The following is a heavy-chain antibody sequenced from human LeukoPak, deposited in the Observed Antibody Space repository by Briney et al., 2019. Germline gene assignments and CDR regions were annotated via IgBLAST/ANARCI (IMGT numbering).Heavy chain of an antibody. V-gene: IGHV4-39*01. Sequence: SKTLSLTCTVSGGSISSSSYYWGWIRQPPGKGLEWIGSIYYSGSTYYNPSLKSRVTISVDTSKNQFSLKLSSVTAADTAVYYCARHEATVVNDAFDIWGQGTMVTVSS. J-gene: IGHJ3*02. D-gene: IGHD4-23*01. CDR1: GGSISSSSYY. CDR3: ARHEATVVNDAFDI. CDR2: IYYSGST.